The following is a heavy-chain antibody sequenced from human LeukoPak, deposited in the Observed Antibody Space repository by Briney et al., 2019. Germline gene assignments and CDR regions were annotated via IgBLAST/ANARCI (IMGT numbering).Heavy chain of an antibody. V-gene: IGHV3-15*01. J-gene: IGHJ5*02. Sequence: GGSLRLSCAASGFSFSNEWMRWVRQAPGKGLEWVGRINRKSDGQTTEYGAPVKGRFTISRDDSKNMLYLQMNSLKIEDTGVYYCAKDNYHSSSFLNWFDPWGQGTLVTVSS. CDR1: GFSFSNEW. D-gene: IGHD6-13*01. CDR3: AKDNYHSSSFLNWFDP. CDR2: INRKSDGQTT.